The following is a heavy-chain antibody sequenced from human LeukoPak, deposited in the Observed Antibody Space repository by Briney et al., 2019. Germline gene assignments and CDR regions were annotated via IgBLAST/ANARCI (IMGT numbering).Heavy chain of an antibody. J-gene: IGHJ4*02. CDR2: ISSDSRII. D-gene: IGHD1-26*01. CDR1: GFTFSTYN. Sequence: GGSLRLSCAASGFTFSTYNMNWVRQAPGKGLEWVSFISSDSRIIYYADSVKGRFTVSRDNAKNSLYLQMNSLTDEDTAVYYCARNPAGIGDYWGQGTLVTVSS. V-gene: IGHV3-48*02. CDR3: ARNPAGIGDY.